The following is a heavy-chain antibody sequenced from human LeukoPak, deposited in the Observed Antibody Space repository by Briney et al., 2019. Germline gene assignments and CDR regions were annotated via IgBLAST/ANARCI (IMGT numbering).Heavy chain of an antibody. Sequence: GGSLRLSCAASGFTFSSYAMSWVRQAPGKGLEWVAAISGSGGSTYYADSVKGRFTISRDNSKNTLYLQMNSLRAEDTAVYYCANIAVAGIAFDYWGQGTLVTVSS. V-gene: IGHV3-23*01. J-gene: IGHJ4*02. D-gene: IGHD6-19*01. CDR3: ANIAVAGIAFDY. CDR1: GFTFSSYA. CDR2: ISGSGGST.